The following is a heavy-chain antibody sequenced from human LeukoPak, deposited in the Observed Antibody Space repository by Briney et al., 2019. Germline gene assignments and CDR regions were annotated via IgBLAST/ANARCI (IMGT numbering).Heavy chain of an antibody. J-gene: IGHJ4*02. CDR3: ATHHPRNTVDF. V-gene: IGHV4-59*08. D-gene: IGHD2/OR15-2a*01. CDR1: GGSISIYT. CDR2: VSDIGSI. Sequence: SETLSLTCTASGGSISIYTGGWFRQPPGKGLEWIAYVSDIGSINYNPSLKSRVTISLDTSKNQLSLKLSSVTAADTAVYYCATHHPRNTVDFWGQGTLVTVSS.